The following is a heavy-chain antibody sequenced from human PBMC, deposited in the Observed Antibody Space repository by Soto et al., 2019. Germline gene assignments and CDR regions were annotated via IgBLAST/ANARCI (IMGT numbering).Heavy chain of an antibody. CDR3: AKKIMGYASHSEAMDV. J-gene: IGHJ6*02. CDR1: GFTFRNYG. CDR2: ISYDGDNK. D-gene: IGHD5-12*01. V-gene: IGHV3-30*18. Sequence: GGSLRLSCKPSGFTFRNYGLLWVRQAPGKGLEWVALISYDGDNKYYTDSARGRFTVSRDNFNNMMFLQMDSLRPEDSAVYYCAKKIMGYASHSEAMDVWGQGTTVTVSS.